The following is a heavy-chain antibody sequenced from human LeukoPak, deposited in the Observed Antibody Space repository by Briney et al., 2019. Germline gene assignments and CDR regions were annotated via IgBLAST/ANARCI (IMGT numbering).Heavy chain of an antibody. CDR3: ARDMVEGIDCYDSPWQGGYYYYGMDV. D-gene: IGHD3-22*01. Sequence: ASVKVSCKASGYTFTSYYMHWVRQAPGQGLEWMGIINPSGGSTSYAQKFQGRVAMTRDTSTSTVYMELSSLRSEDTAVYYCARDMVEGIDCYDSPWQGGYYYYGMDVWGQGTTVTVSS. CDR1: GYTFTSYY. V-gene: IGHV1-46*01. J-gene: IGHJ6*02. CDR2: INPSGGST.